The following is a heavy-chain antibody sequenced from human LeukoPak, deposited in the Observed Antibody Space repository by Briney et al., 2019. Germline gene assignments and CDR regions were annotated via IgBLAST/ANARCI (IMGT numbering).Heavy chain of an antibody. J-gene: IGHJ3*02. CDR1: GGSISSYY. CDR3: ARDRHPYSSGWYGLAGAFDI. Sequence: SETLSLTCTVSGGSISSYYWSWIRQPAGKGLEWIGRIYTSGSTNYNSSLKSRVTMSVDTSKNQFSLKLSSVTAADTAVYYCARDRHPYSSGWYGLAGAFDIWGQGTMVTVSS. V-gene: IGHV4-4*07. D-gene: IGHD6-19*01. CDR2: IYTSGST.